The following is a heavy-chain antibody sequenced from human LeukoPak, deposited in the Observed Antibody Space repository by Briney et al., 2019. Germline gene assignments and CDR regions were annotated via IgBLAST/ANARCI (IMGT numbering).Heavy chain of an antibody. J-gene: IGHJ4*02. CDR3: ARAVRDMLSDY. CDR2: ISYDGSNK. CDR1: GFTFSSYA. Sequence: PGGSLRLSCAASGFTFSSYAMSWVRQAPGKGLEWVAVISYDGSNKYYADSVKGRFTISRDNSKNTLYLQMNSLRAEDTAVYYCARAVRDMLSDYWGQGTLVTVSS. V-gene: IGHV3-30-3*01. D-gene: IGHD3-10*01.